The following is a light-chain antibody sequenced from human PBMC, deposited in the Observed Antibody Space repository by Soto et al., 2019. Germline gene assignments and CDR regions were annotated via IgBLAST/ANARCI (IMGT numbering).Light chain of an antibody. CDR2: SNN. V-gene: IGLV1-44*01. Sequence: QSVLTQPPSASGTPGQRVTISCSGSTSNIGRHTVNWYQQLPGTAPKLLIHSNNLRPSGVPDRFSGSKSGTSAPLAISGLQSEDEGDYYCSSYAGSDRVFGTGTKVTVL. J-gene: IGLJ1*01. CDR1: TSNIGRHT. CDR3: SSYAGSDRV.